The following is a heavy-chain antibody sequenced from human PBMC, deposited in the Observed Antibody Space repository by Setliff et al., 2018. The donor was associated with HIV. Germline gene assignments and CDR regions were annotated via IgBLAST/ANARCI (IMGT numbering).Heavy chain of an antibody. V-gene: IGHV1-2*02. CDR3: ARDRYYDSSGYYWFDAFDI. D-gene: IGHD3-22*01. CDR1: GYTFTGYY. Sequence: ASVKVSCKASGYTFTGYYMHWVRQAPGQGLEWMGWINHNSGGTNYAQKFQGRVTMTRDTSISTAYMELSRLRSDDSDVYYCARDRYYDSSGYYWFDAFDIWGQGTRVTVSS. CDR2: INHNSGGT. J-gene: IGHJ3*02.